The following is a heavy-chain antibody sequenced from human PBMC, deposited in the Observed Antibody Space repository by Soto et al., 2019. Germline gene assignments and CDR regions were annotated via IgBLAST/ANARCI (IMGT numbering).Heavy chain of an antibody. D-gene: IGHD1-26*01. Sequence: GASVKVSCKASGGTFSSYAISWVRQAPGQGLEWMGGIIPTFGTANYAQKFQGRVTITADESTSTAYMELSSLRSEDTAVYYCARDQQSRLIVGATGNWFDPWGQGTLVTVSS. CDR2: IIPTFGTA. J-gene: IGHJ5*02. CDR3: ARDQQSRLIVGATGNWFDP. CDR1: GGTFSSYA. V-gene: IGHV1-69*13.